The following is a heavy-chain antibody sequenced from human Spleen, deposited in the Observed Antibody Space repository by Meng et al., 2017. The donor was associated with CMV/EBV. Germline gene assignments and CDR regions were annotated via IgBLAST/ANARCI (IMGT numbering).Heavy chain of an antibody. CDR1: GGSISSYY. J-gene: IGHJ5*02. V-gene: IGHV4-4*07. Sequence: GRLQRSGPGLGKPLRTLSRTCTVSGGSISSYYWSWIRQPAGKGLEWIGRIYTSGSTNYNPSLKSRVTISVDMSRNQFYLELRSVTAADTAVYYCANKYCGSVTCAMVPFDPWGRGTLVTVSS. D-gene: IGHD2-21*01. CDR3: ANKYCGSVTCAMVPFDP. CDR2: IYTSGST.